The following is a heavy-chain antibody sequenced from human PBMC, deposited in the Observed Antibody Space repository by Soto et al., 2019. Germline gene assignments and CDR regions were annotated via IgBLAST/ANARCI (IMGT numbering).Heavy chain of an antibody. Sequence: PGGSLRLSCAASGISFVDYVMSWVRQAPGKGLEWVSGITGSSDTTYYADSVKGRFTISRDNSKNTLFLQMNSLTGDDTAVCYCTGPTPFFNYWGRGTLVTVSS. CDR1: GISFVDYV. J-gene: IGHJ4*02. D-gene: IGHD1-7*01. CDR2: ITGSSDTT. CDR3: TGPTPFFNY. V-gene: IGHV3-23*01.